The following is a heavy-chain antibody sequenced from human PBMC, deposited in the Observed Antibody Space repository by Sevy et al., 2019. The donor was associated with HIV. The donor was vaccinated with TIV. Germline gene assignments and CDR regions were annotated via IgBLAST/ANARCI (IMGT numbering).Heavy chain of an antibody. CDR2: IRKKAYGGTT. CDR1: GFTFDDYT. Sequence: GGSLRLSCRASGFTFDDYTMSWVRQAPGKGLEWVAFIRKKAYGGTTEHAASVKGRFTISRDEPKSIAYLQMNSLKTEDTAVYYCTRVEGAADWGMDVWGQGTTVTVSS. J-gene: IGHJ6*02. V-gene: IGHV3-49*04. CDR3: TRVEGAADWGMDV. D-gene: IGHD1-26*01.